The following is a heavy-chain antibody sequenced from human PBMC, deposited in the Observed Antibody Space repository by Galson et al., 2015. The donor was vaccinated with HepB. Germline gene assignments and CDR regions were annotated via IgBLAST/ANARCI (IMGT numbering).Heavy chain of an antibody. CDR3: GRVALLRTVGATKVDY. D-gene: IGHD1-26*01. V-gene: IGHV1-18*04. Sequence: SVKVSCKASGYTFTSYGITWVRQAPGQGLEWMGWISDYNGNTNYGQKVQGRVTMTTDTSTSTAYMELRSLRSDDTAVYYCGRVALLRTVGATKVDYWGQGALVTVSS. CDR2: ISDYNGNT. CDR1: GYTFTSYG. J-gene: IGHJ4*02.